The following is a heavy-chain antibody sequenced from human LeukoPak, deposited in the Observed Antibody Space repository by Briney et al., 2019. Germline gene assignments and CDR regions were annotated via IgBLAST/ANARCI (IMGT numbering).Heavy chain of an antibody. D-gene: IGHD3-22*01. J-gene: IGHJ4*02. CDR3: ARVSMIVARSPRAPIGY. Sequence: ASVKVSCKASGYTFTGYYMHWVRRAPGQGLEWMGWINPNSGGTNYAQKFQGRVTMTRDTSISTAYMELSRLRSDDTAVYYCARVSMIVARSPRAPIGYWGQGTLVTVSS. CDR2: INPNSGGT. CDR1: GYTFTGYY. V-gene: IGHV1-2*02.